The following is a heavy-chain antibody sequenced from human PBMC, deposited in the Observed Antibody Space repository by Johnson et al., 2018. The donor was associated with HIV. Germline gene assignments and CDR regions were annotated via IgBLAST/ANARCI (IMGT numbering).Heavy chain of an antibody. J-gene: IGHJ3*02. D-gene: IGHD2-15*01. CDR2: INWNGGST. Sequence: EVQLVESGGGLVQPGRSLRLSCAASGFTFDDYAMHWVRQAPGKGLEWVSGINWNGGSTGYADSVKGRFTISRDNAKNSLYLQMNSLRAEDTALYYCAGGRIGAFDIWGQGTMVTVSS. CDR1: GFTFDDYA. V-gene: IGHV3-9*01. CDR3: AGGRIGAFDI.